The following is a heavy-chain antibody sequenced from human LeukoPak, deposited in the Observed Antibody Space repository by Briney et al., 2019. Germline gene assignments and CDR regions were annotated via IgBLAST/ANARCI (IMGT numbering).Heavy chain of an antibody. CDR1: GFTFSSYA. Sequence: PGGSLRLSCAASGFTFSSYAMHWVRQAPGKGLEWVSGISWNSGSIGYADSVKGRFTISRDNAKNSLYLQMNSLRAEDTALYYCAKDMSSGYYSGLDYWGQGTLVTVSS. J-gene: IGHJ4*02. CDR2: ISWNSGSI. CDR3: AKDMSSGYYSGLDY. D-gene: IGHD3-22*01. V-gene: IGHV3-9*01.